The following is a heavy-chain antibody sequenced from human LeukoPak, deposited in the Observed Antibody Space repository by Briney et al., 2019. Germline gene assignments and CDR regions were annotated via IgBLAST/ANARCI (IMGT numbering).Heavy chain of an antibody. Sequence: GGSLRLSCAASGFTFSSYSMHWVRQAPGKGLEWVALISYDGTNKFYADSVKGRFAISRDNSKNTLYLQMNSLRAEDTAVYYCARQYYYDSSGYPYYFDYWGQGTLVTVSS. V-gene: IGHV3-30*09. CDR1: GFTFSSYS. CDR3: ARQYYYDSSGYPYYFDY. CDR2: ISYDGTNK. D-gene: IGHD3-22*01. J-gene: IGHJ4*02.